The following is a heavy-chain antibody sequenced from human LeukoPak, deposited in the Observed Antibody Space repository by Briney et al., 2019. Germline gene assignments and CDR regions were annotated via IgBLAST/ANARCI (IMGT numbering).Heavy chain of an antibody. J-gene: IGHJ4*02. Sequence: ASVKVSCKASGGTFSSYAISWVRQAPGQGLEWMGVIITIFGTAKYAQKFQGRVTITADESTSTAYMELSSLRSEDTAVYYCAREGGDYYDSSGYYRGLLDYWGQGTLVTVSS. CDR2: IITIFGTA. V-gene: IGHV1-69*13. D-gene: IGHD3-22*01. CDR1: GGTFSSYA. CDR3: AREGGDYYDSSGYYRGLLDY.